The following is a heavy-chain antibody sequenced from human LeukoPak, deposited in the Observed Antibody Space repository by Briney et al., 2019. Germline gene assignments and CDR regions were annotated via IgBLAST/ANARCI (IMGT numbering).Heavy chain of an antibody. Sequence: GGSLRLSCAASGFTISSNYLSWVRQAPGKGLVWVSALHSGGHTFYADSVRGRFTISRDISKNTLYLQMNNLGAEDTALYYCVRGLSGVSSWYFDLWGRGTLVSVSS. V-gene: IGHV3-53*01. CDR1: GFTISSNY. D-gene: IGHD7-27*01. CDR3: VRGLSGVSSWYFDL. CDR2: LHSGGHT. J-gene: IGHJ2*01.